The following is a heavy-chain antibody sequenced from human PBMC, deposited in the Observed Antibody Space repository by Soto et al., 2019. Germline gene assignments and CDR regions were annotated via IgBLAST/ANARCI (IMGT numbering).Heavy chain of an antibody. Sequence: QVQLVESGGGVVQPGRSLRLSCAASGFTFSSYGMHWVRQAPGKGLEWVAVISYDGSNKYYADSVKGRFTISRDNSKNTLYLQMTSLRAEDTAVYYCANGAAGINWYFDLWGRGTLVTVSS. D-gene: IGHD6-13*01. CDR1: GFTFSSYG. CDR3: ANGAAGINWYFDL. J-gene: IGHJ2*01. CDR2: ISYDGSNK. V-gene: IGHV3-30*18.